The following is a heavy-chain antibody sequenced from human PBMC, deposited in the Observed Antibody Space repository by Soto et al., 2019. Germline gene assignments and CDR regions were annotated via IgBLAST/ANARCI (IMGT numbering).Heavy chain of an antibody. D-gene: IGHD3-22*01. J-gene: IGHJ6*02. CDR3: ARDLYYYEPYGMDV. CDR1: GFTVSSNY. Sequence: PGGSLRLSCAASGFTVSSNYMSWVRQAPGKGLEWVAVIWYDGSNKYYADSVKGRFTISRDNSKNTLYLQMNSLRAEDTAVYYCARDLYYYEPYGMDVWGQGTTVTGSS. CDR2: IWYDGSNK. V-gene: IGHV3-33*08.